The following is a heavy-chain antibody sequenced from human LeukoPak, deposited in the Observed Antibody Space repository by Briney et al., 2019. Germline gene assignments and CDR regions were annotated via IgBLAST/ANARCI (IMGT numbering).Heavy chain of an antibody. D-gene: IGHD1-26*01. V-gene: IGHV3-21*01. CDR1: GFTFSSYS. CDR3: ATRAADSGSYLRLN. Sequence: PGGALRLSCAASGFTFSSYSMNWVRQAPGKGLEWVSSISSSSSYIYYADSVKGRFTISRDNAKNSLYLQMNSLRAEDTAVYYCATRAADSGSYLRLNWGQGTLVTVSS. J-gene: IGHJ4*02. CDR2: ISSSSSYI.